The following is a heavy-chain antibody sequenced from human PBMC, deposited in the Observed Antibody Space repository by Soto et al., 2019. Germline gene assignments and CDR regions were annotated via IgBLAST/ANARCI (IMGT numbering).Heavy chain of an antibody. CDR2: MIANSGDS. V-gene: IGHV1-2*02. J-gene: IGHJ4*02. CDR3: TRDGGYSISSGRLSY. CDR1: GYSFTAYY. Sequence: QVQLMQTGAEVRKPRASVKVSCKATGYSFTAYYTHWVRQAPGQGLEWLGWMIANSGDSNYAQQFQGRVTMTRETSISTSYMELRRLTFDDTAVYYCTRDGGYSISSGRLSYWGQGTRVTVAS. D-gene: IGHD6-6*01.